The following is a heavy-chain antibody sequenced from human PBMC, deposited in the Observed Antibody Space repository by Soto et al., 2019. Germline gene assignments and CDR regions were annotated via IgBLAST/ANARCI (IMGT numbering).Heavy chain of an antibody. J-gene: IGHJ6*02. Sequence: QVQLVQSGAEVKKPGSSVKVSCKASGGTFSSYAISWVRQAPGQGLEWMGGIIPIFGTANYAQKFQGRVTITADESTSTAYMELSSLRSEDTAVYYCSRDTPFTTVTTPGAGYYYGMDVWGQGTTAIVS. D-gene: IGHD4-4*01. CDR3: SRDTPFTTVTTPGAGYYYGMDV. CDR1: GGTFSSYA. CDR2: IIPIFGTA. V-gene: IGHV1-69*01.